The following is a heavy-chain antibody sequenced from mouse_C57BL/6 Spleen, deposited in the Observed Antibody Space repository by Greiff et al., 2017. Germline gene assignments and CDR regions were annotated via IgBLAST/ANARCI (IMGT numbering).Heavy chain of an antibody. V-gene: IGHV1-26*01. Sequence: VQLQQSGPELVKPGASVKISCKASGYTFTDYYMNWVKQSHGKSLEWIGDINPNNGGTSYNQKFKGKATLTVDKSSSTAYMELRSLTSEDSAVYYCARQDMSSDAMDYWGQGTSVTVSS. CDR2: INPNNGGT. D-gene: IGHD1-1*01. CDR3: ARQDMSSDAMDY. CDR1: GYTFTDYY. J-gene: IGHJ4*01.